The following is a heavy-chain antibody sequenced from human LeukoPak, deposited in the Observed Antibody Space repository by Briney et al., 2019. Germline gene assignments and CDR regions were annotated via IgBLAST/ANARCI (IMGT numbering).Heavy chain of an antibody. J-gene: IGHJ4*02. CDR2: ISAYNGNT. D-gene: IGHD3-16*01. CDR3: ARAVSGYYDYVWGRLTWVY. Sequence: GASVKVSCKASGYTFTSYGISWVRQAPGQGLEWMGWISAYNGNTNYAQKLQGRVTMTTDTSTSTAYMELRSLRSDDTAVYYCARAVSGYYDYVWGRLTWVYWGQGTLVTVSS. V-gene: IGHV1-18*01. CDR1: GYTFTSYG.